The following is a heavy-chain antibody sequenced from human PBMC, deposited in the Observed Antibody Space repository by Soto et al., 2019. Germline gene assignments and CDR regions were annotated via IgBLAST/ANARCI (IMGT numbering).Heavy chain of an antibody. D-gene: IGHD2-2*01. CDR2: IWYDGSNK. J-gene: IGHJ6*02. CDR1: GFTFSSYG. Sequence: GGSLRLSCAASGFTFSSYGMHWVRQAPGKGLEWVAVIWYDGSNKYYADSVKGRFTISRDNSKNTLYLQMNSLRAEDTAVYYCARDPKIVVVPAAMSYSATNYYYYGMDVWGQGTTVTVSS. CDR3: ARDPKIVVVPAAMSYSATNYYYYGMDV. V-gene: IGHV3-33*01.